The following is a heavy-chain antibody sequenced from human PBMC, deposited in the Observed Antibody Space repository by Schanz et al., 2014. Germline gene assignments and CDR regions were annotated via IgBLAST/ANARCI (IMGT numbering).Heavy chain of an antibody. V-gene: IGHV4-59*01. CDR1: GGSISSYY. J-gene: IGHJ6*02. CDR2: IYYSGDT. CDR3: ARDNDMLIGNVNGDDYYYAMDV. Sequence: QLQLQESGPGLVKPSETLSLTCTVSGGSISSYYWSWIRQPPGKGLEWIGYIYYSGDTNYNPSLKSRVTISVDTSKNQFSLNLISVTAADTAVYYCARDNDMLIGNVNGDDYYYAMDVWGPGTTVNVSS. D-gene: IGHD7-27*01.